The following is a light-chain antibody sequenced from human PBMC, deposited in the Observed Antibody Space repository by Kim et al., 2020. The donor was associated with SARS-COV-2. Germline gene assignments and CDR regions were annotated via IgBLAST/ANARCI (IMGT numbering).Light chain of an antibody. CDR1: SSDVGAYNY. CDR2: DVT. J-gene: IGLJ1*01. Sequence: QSALTQPASVSGSPGQSITISCTGSSSDVGAYNYVSWYQQHPGKAPKLIVYDVTKRPSGVSYRFSGSKSGNTASLTISGLQAEDEADYYCSSYTTSDTYVFATGTKVTVL. V-gene: IGLV2-14*03. CDR3: SSYTTSDTYV.